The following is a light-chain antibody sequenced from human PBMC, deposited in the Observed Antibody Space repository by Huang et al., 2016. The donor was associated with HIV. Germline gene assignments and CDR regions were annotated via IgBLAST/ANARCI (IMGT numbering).Light chain of an antibody. CDR1: QNINKY. Sequence: DIQMTQSPSSLSASVGDRVIITCRASQNINKYLKWYQQMAGKAPKLLIYVASTLQSGVSSRFSGSGSGTHFTLTIGTLQPEDASTYYCQQSYKIPRTFGQGT. CDR2: VAS. V-gene: IGKV1-39*01. J-gene: IGKJ2*01. CDR3: QQSYKIPRT.